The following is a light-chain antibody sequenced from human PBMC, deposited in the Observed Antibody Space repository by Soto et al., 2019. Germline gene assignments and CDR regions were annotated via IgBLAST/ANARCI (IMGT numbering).Light chain of an antibody. V-gene: IGKV2-28*01. CDR3: MQALQTPRT. CDR2: LGS. CDR1: QSLLHSNGYNY. J-gene: IGKJ1*01. Sequence: VMTQSPLSLPVTPGEPASISCRSSQSLLHSNGYNYLDWYLQKPGQSPQLLTYLGSNRASGVPDRFSGSGSGTDFTLKISRVEAEDVGVYYCMQALQTPRTFGQGTKVEIK.